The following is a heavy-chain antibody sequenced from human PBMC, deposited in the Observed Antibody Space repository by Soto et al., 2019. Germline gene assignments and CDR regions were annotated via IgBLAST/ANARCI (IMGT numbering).Heavy chain of an antibody. D-gene: IGHD2-15*01. V-gene: IGHV1-18*01. CDR3: ARDFHCSGGRCYDCFDP. Sequence: QVQLVQSGAEVKKPGASVKVSCKASGYTFTSYGISWVRQAPGQGLEWMGWISTYNDKRAYAQKLQGRVTMPTDTSTSTAYMELRSLRSDDTAVYYCARDFHCSGGRCYDCFDPWGQGTLVTVSS. CDR2: ISTYNDKR. CDR1: GYTFTSYG. J-gene: IGHJ5*02.